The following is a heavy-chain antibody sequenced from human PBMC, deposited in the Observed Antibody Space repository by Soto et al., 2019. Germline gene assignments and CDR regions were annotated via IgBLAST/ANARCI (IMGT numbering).Heavy chain of an antibody. D-gene: IGHD3-9*01. J-gene: IGHJ4*02. CDR3: ARLHDILTGYYFGY. CDR2: FFYTGST. V-gene: IGHV4-59*08. CDR1: DGSISSYY. Sequence: SETLSLTCTVSDGSISSYYWGWIRQPPGKGLEWIGYFFYTGSTNYNPSLKSRVTISVDTSKNQFSLKLSSVTAADTAVYYCARLHDILTGYYFGYWGQGTLVTVSS.